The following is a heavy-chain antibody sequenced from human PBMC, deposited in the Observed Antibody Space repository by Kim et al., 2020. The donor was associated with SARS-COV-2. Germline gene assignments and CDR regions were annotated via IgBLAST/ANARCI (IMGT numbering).Heavy chain of an antibody. J-gene: IGHJ4*02. D-gene: IGHD3-9*01. V-gene: IGHV3-23*01. Sequence: ADSGKGRFTNSRDNSKNTLYLQMNSLRAEDTAVYYCAKRPLYFDWLPLDYWGQGTLVTVSS. CDR3: AKRPLYFDWLPLDY.